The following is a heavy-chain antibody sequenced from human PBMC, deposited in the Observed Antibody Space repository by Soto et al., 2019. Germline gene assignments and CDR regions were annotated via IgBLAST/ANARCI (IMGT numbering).Heavy chain of an antibody. CDR3: ASPTMVRGVIWDYYGMDV. Sequence: ASVKVSCKASGYTFTNFGISWVRQAPGQGLEWMGWISAYNGNTNYAQNFQGRVTMTTDTSTSTAYMELSSLRSEDTAVYYCASPTMVRGVIWDYYGMDVWG. D-gene: IGHD3-10*01. V-gene: IGHV1-18*01. J-gene: IGHJ6*02. CDR2: ISAYNGNT. CDR1: GYTFTNFG.